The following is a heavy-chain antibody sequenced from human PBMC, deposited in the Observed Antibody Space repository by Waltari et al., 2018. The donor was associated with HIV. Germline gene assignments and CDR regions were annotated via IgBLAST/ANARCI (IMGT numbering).Heavy chain of an antibody. Sequence: EVQLVESGGGLVQPGRPLRLSCAASGFTFAGYAMHWVRQAPGKGLECVSSISWNSVRITYADSVRGRFTVSRDNAKNYLYLQMNSLRPDDTAFYYCARGPMYNWFDPWGQGSLVTVSS. V-gene: IGHV3-9*01. D-gene: IGHD3-10*01. J-gene: IGHJ5*02. CDR1: GFTFAGYA. CDR2: ISWNSVRI. CDR3: ARGPMYNWFDP.